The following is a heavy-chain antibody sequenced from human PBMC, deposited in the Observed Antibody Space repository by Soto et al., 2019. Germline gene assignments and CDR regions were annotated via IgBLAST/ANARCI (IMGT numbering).Heavy chain of an antibody. Sequence: ASVKVSCKASGYTFTSYYMHWVRQAPGQGLEWMGKINPSLGITNYAQKFQGRVTITADKSTSTAYMELSSLRSEDTAVYYCARDNCSSTSCSYWYFDLWGRGTLVTAPQ. V-gene: IGHV1-46*01. CDR2: INPSLGIT. CDR3: ARDNCSSTSCSYWYFDL. D-gene: IGHD2-2*01. J-gene: IGHJ2*01. CDR1: GYTFTSYY.